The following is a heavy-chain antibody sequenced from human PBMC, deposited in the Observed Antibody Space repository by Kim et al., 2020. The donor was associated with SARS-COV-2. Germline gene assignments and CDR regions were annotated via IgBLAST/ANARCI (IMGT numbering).Heavy chain of an antibody. CDR1: GGSFSGYY. CDR2: INHSGST. Sequence: SETLSLTCAVYGGSFSGYYWSWIRQPPGKGLEWIGEINHSGSTNYNPSLKSRVTISVDTSKNQFSLKLSSVTAADTAVYYCARAGGNYYDSSGYYPLGYWGQGTLVTVSS. V-gene: IGHV4-34*01. CDR3: ARAGGNYYDSSGYYPLGY. J-gene: IGHJ4*02. D-gene: IGHD3-22*01.